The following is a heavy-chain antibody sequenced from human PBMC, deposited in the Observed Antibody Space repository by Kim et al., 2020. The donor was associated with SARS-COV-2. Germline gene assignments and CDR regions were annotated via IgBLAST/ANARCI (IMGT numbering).Heavy chain of an antibody. CDR2: ISYDGSNK. CDR1: GFTFSSYG. D-gene: IGHD1-26*01. V-gene: IGHV3-30*18. CDR3: AKDLRSGSYGFDY. J-gene: IGHJ4*02. Sequence: GGSLRLSCAASGFTFSSYGMHWVRQAPGKGLEWVAVISYDGSNKYYADSVKGRFTISRDNSKNTLYLQMNSLRAEDTAVYYCAKDLRSGSYGFDYWGQGTLVTVSS.